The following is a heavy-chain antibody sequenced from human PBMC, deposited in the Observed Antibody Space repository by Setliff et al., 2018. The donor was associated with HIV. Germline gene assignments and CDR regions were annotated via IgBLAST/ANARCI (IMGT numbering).Heavy chain of an antibody. J-gene: IGHJ6*03. D-gene: IGHD4-4*01. CDR3: ARASIWYYYMDV. V-gene: IGHV3-30*02. CDR1: GFIFSTYG. CDR2: IRSDETNK. Sequence: GGSLRLSCEASGFIFSTYGMHWVRQAPGKGLEWVAFIRSDETNKYYSDSVKGRFTISRDTSKNTLFLQINSLRPEDTAVYYCARASIWYYYMDVWGKGTTVTVSS.